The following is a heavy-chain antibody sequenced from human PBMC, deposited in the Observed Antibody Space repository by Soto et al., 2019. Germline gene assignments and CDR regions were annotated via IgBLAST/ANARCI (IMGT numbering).Heavy chain of an antibody. Sequence: SETLSLTCTVSGGSISSYYWSWIRQPPGKGLEWIGYIYYSGSTNYNPSLKSRVTTSVDTSKNQFSLKLSSVTAADTAVYYCARQVNYYYDSSGYYEWWNFDLWGRGTLVTVSS. CDR1: GGSISSYY. V-gene: IGHV4-59*08. D-gene: IGHD3-22*01. J-gene: IGHJ2*01. CDR3: ARQVNYYYDSSGYYEWWNFDL. CDR2: IYYSGST.